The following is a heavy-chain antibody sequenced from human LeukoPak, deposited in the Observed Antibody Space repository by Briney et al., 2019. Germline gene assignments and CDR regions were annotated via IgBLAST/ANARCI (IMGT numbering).Heavy chain of an antibody. Sequence: GASVKDSCKASGYTFTGNYMNWVRQAPGQGLEWMGWINPNSGGTNYAKKFQGRVTMTRDTSISTAYMELSRLRSDDTAVYYCARGRSYYDSRELDYWGQGTLVTVSS. V-gene: IGHV1-2*02. J-gene: IGHJ4*02. D-gene: IGHD3-22*01. CDR1: GYTFTGNY. CDR3: ARGRSYYDSRELDY. CDR2: INPNSGGT.